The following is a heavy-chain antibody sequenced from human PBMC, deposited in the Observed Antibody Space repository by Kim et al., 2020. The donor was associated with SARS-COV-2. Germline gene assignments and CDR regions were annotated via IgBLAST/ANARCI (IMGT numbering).Heavy chain of an antibody. Sequence: PALKSRVHLSVDTSKNQFSLKLSSVTAADTAVYYCARDSSSSWYAEEFNPWGQGTLVTVSS. V-gene: IGHV4-39*02. CDR3: ARDSSSSWYAEEFNP. D-gene: IGHD6-13*01. J-gene: IGHJ5*02.